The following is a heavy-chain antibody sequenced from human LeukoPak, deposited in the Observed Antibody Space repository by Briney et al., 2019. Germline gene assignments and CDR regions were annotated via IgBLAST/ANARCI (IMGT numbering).Heavy chain of an antibody. CDR1: GGSFSGYY. V-gene: IGHV4-4*07. CDR3: AREPKRTFDY. CDR2: IYTSGST. Sequence: SETLSLTCAVYGGSFSGYYWSWIRQPAGKGLEWIGRIYTSGSTNYNPSLKSRVTMSVDTSKNQFSLKLSSVTAADTAVYYCAREPKRTFDYWGQGTLVTVSS. J-gene: IGHJ4*02.